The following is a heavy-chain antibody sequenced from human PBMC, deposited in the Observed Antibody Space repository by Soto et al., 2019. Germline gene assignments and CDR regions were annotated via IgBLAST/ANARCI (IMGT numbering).Heavy chain of an antibody. J-gene: IGHJ4*02. V-gene: IGHV1-2*02. Sequence: ASVKVSCKASGYTFTGYFLHWVRQAPGEGPEWMGWIDPSSGGTTYAQKFQGRVTMSRDTSISTAYMELSRLGSGDAAVYYCARERGGSGNYCIDYWGQGALVIVSS. CDR3: ARERGGSGNYCIDY. CDR1: GYTFTGYF. D-gene: IGHD3-10*01. CDR2: IDPSSGGT.